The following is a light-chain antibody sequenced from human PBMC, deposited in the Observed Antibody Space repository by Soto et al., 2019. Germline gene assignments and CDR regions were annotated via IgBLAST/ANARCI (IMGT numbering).Light chain of an antibody. Sequence: QAARNQAASGVGAPGQSITISRPGRSSAIGAYNYVSWFQQYAGKAPKCVIYDVNKRPSGDSYRFSGSKSGNMASLTISGLQAEDEADYYCTSYTTANTLIVGGGTKVTVL. V-gene: IGLV2-14*03. CDR2: DVN. CDR1: SSAIGAYNY. CDR3: TSYTTANTLI. J-gene: IGLJ2*01.